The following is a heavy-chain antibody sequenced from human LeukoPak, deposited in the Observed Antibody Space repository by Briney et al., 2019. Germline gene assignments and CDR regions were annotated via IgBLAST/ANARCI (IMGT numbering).Heavy chain of an antibody. D-gene: IGHD6-13*01. CDR3: ATTLNIATAAYF. CDR1: GFTFNSYW. CDR2: VQQDGSEK. Sequence: GGSLRLSCAASGFTFNSYWMSWVRQAPGKGLEWVANVQQDGSEKYYVDTVKGRFTISRDNARNSLYLQMNSLRAEDTAVYYCATTLNIATAAYFWGQGTLVTVSS. V-gene: IGHV3-7*01. J-gene: IGHJ4*02.